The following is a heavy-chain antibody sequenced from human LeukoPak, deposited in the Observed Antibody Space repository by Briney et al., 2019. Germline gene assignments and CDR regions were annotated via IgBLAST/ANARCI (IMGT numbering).Heavy chain of an antibody. Sequence: GGSLRLSCAASGFTFSDYYMSWIRQAPGKGLEWVSGISWNSGSIGYADSVKGRFTISRDNAKNSLYLQMNSLRAEDTALYYCAKDPTFDFWSGYYDYWGQGTLVTVSS. D-gene: IGHD3-3*01. CDR3: AKDPTFDFWSGYYDY. V-gene: IGHV3-9*01. J-gene: IGHJ4*02. CDR1: GFTFSDYY. CDR2: ISWNSGSI.